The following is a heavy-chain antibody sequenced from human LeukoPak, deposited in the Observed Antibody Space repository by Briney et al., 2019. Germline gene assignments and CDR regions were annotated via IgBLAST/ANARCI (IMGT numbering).Heavy chain of an antibody. CDR2: IYYSGST. J-gene: IGHJ5*02. Sequence: PSETLSLTCTVSGGSISSYYWSWIRQPPGKGLEWIGYIYYSGSTNYNPSLKSRVTISLDTSKNQFSLNLSSVTAADTAVYYCARRTTVTPNWFDPWGQGTLVTVSS. CDR3: ARRTTVTPNWFDP. V-gene: IGHV4-59*08. D-gene: IGHD4-17*01. CDR1: GGSISSYY.